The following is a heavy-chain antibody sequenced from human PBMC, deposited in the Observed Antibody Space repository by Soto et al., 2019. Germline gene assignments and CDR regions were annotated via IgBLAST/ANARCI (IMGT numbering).Heavy chain of an antibody. CDR2: ISSDGSDK. CDR1: GFTFSSYA. Sequence: QVQLVESGGGVVQPGRSLRLSCAASGFTFSSYAMHWVRQAPGKGLEWVAVISSDGSDKYYADSVKGRFTISRDNSKNTLYLQMNSLRAEDTAIYYCARDSLLLAGTVPYWGQGTLVTVSS. D-gene: IGHD6-19*01. CDR3: ARDSLLLAGTVPY. V-gene: IGHV3-30-3*01. J-gene: IGHJ4*02.